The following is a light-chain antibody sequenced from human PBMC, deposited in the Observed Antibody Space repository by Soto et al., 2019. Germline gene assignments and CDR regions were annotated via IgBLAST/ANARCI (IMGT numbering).Light chain of an antibody. J-gene: IGKJ1*01. V-gene: IGKV1-5*03. CDR3: HQYNSYPWT. Sequence: IQMPQSPSIRSASVGDGVTIICPGSQSIRSWLAWYQQQPGQAPKLLIYKASTLESGVPSSFSGSGSGTESTLTISSLQPEDFATYYCHQYNSYPWTFGQGTKVDIK. CDR2: KAS. CDR1: QSIRSW.